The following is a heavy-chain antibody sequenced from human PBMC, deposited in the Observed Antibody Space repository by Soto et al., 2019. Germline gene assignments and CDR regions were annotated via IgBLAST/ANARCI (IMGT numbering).Heavy chain of an antibody. CDR3: ARDLGDTPGY. V-gene: IGHV3-30-3*01. Sequence: QVQLVESGGGVVQPGRSLRLSCAASGFTFSSYAMHWVRQAPGKGLEWVAVISYDGSNKYYADSVKGRFTISRDNSKNTLYLQMNSLRAEDTAVYYCARDLGDTPGYWGQGTLVTVSS. CDR2: ISYDGSNK. J-gene: IGHJ4*02. CDR1: GFTFSSYA. D-gene: IGHD2-21*02.